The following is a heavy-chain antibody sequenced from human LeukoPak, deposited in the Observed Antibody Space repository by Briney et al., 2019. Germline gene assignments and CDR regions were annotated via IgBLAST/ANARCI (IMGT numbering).Heavy chain of an antibody. CDR3: ARDCGGDCSYDY. CDR2: ISSSGYTV. D-gene: IGHD2-21*02. Sequence: GGSLRLSCAASGFTFSSYHMSWVRQAPGRGLVWVSYISSSGYTVYYADSVKGRFTISRDNAKNSLYLQMNSLRTEDTAVYFCARDCGGDCSYDYWGQGTLVTVSS. V-gene: IGHV3-48*01. CDR1: GFTFSSYH. J-gene: IGHJ4*02.